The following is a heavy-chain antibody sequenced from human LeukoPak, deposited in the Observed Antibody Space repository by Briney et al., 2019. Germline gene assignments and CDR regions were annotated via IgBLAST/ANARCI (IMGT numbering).Heavy chain of an antibody. CDR3: ARDLHWFDP. CDR1: GGSISSSSYY. Sequence: SETLSLTCTVSGGSISSSSYYWGWIRQPPGMGLEWIGSIYYSGSTYYNPSLKSRVTISVDTSKNQFSLKLSSVTAADTAVYYCARDLHWFDPWGQGTLVTVSS. V-gene: IGHV4-39*07. J-gene: IGHJ5*02. CDR2: IYYSGST.